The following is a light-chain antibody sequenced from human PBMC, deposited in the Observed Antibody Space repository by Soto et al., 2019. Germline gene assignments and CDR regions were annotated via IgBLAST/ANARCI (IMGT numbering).Light chain of an antibody. CDR3: LQHNSYPLT. V-gene: IGKV3-20*01. CDR2: GAS. CDR1: QSIVTSY. J-gene: IGKJ4*01. Sequence: EIVLTQSPGTLSLSPGERATLFCRASQSIVTSYLAWYQQKPGQAPRLLIYGASSRATGIPDRFSGGGSGTDFTLTISSLQPEDFATYYCLQHNSYPLTFAGGTKVDI.